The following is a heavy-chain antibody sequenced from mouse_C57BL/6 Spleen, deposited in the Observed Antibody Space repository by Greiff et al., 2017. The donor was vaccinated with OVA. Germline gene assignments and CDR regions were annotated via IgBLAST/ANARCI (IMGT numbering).Heavy chain of an antibody. Sequence: EVKLVESGGGLVQPGGSLSLSCAASGFTFTDYYMSWVRQPPGKALEWLGFIRNKANGYTTEYSASVKGRFTISRDNSQSILYLQMNALRAEDSATYYCARLDSSGHYAMDYWGQGTSVTVSS. J-gene: IGHJ4*01. D-gene: IGHD3-2*02. CDR3: ARLDSSGHYAMDY. CDR2: IRNKANGYTT. CDR1: GFTFTDYY. V-gene: IGHV7-3*01.